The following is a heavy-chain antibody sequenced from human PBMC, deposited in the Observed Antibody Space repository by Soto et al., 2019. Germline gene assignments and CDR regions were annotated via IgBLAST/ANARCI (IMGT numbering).Heavy chain of an antibody. CDR3: QADHSKGWYFDY. J-gene: IGHJ4*02. CDR2: IIPIFGTA. V-gene: IGHV1-69*12. D-gene: IGHD2-15*01. CDR1: GGTFSSYA. Sequence: QVQLVQSGAEVKKLGSSVKFSCKASGGTFSSYAISWVRQAPGQGLEWMGGIIPIFGTANYAQKFQGRVTITADESTSTAYMELSSLRSEDTAVYYCQADHSKGWYFDYWGQGTLVTVSS.